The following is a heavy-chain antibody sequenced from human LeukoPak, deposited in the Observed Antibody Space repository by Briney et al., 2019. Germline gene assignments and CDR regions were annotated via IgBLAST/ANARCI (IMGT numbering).Heavy chain of an antibody. Sequence: PSETLSLTCTVSGGSISSGSYYWSWIRQPAGKGLEWIGRIYTSGSTTYNPSLKSRVTISVDTSKNQFSLKLSSVTAADTAVYYCARDLAGYYFDYWGQGTLVTVSS. J-gene: IGHJ4*02. CDR2: IYTSGST. V-gene: IGHV4-61*02. CDR1: GGSISSGSYY. D-gene: IGHD6-25*01. CDR3: ARDLAGYYFDY.